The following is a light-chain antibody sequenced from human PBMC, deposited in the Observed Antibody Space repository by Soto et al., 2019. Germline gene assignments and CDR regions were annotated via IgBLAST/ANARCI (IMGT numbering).Light chain of an antibody. CDR3: QQYGSSSYT. CDR1: QSIRSSY. V-gene: IGKV3-20*01. CDR2: AAS. Sequence: EIVLTQSPGTLSLSPGERATLSCRASQSIRSSYLAWYQQKPGQAPRLLIYAASSRATGIPDRFSGSGSGTDFTVTISRLEPEDFAVYYCQQYGSSSYTFGQGTQLESK. J-gene: IGKJ2*01.